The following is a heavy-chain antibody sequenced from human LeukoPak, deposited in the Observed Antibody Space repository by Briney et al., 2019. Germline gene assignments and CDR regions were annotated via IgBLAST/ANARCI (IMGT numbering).Heavy chain of an antibody. CDR3: AAASVFSSSWRS. Sequence: PGGSLRLSCTASGLSFSSYNMNWVRQAPGKGPEWVAYITANNTTKYYADSVKGRFTISRDNAKKSLFLQMNSLRAEDTAVYYCAAASVFSSSWRSWGQGTVVTVSS. CDR2: ITANNTTK. J-gene: IGHJ5*02. CDR1: GLSFSSYN. V-gene: IGHV3-48*01. D-gene: IGHD6-13*01.